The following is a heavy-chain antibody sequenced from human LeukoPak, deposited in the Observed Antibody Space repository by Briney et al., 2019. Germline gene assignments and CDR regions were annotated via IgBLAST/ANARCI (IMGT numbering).Heavy chain of an antibody. CDR1: GFTFSSYE. J-gene: IGHJ4*02. V-gene: IGHV3-48*03. D-gene: IGHD3-10*01. CDR2: ISSSGSTI. Sequence: PGGSLRLSCAASGFTFSSYEMNWVRQAPGKGLEWVSYISSSGSTIYYADSVKGRFTISRDNAKNSLYLQMNSLRAEDTAVYYCARASYYTSGDLDYWGQGTLVTVSS. CDR3: ARASYYTSGDLDY.